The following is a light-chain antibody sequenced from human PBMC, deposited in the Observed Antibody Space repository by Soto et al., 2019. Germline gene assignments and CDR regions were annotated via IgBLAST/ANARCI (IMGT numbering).Light chain of an antibody. CDR3: SSYSSSTTHVV. Sequence: QSALTQPAFVSGSPGRSVTISCTGTSTDVGGFNYVSWYQHLPGRAPKLIIYDVTNRPSGISYRFSASKSGRTASLTISGLQAEDEDDYYCSSYSSSTTHVVFGGGTKVTVL. V-gene: IGLV2-14*03. CDR2: DVT. J-gene: IGLJ2*01. CDR1: STDVGGFNY.